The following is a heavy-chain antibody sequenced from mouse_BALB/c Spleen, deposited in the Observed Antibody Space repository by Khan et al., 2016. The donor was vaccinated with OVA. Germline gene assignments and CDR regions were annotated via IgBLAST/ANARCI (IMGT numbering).Heavy chain of an antibody. J-gene: IGHJ4*01. V-gene: IGHV2-6-4*01. CDR1: GFSLSSYS. CDR3: AITYYRDDVYYAVEY. CDR2: IWGGGSI. Sequence: QVQLKQSGPGLVAPSQSLSITCTVSGFSLSSYSVHWVRQPPGKGLEWLGMIWGGGSITYNSALKSKLSISKDNSKSQVFLKMNSLQTDDTAIYYCAITYYRDDVYYAVEYWGQGTSVTVSS. D-gene: IGHD2-14*01.